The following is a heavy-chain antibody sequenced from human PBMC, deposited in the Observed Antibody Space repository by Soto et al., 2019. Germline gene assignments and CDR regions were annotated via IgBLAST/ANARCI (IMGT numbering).Heavy chain of an antibody. V-gene: IGHV4-59*01. CDR3: ARLIGDSWLDS. J-gene: IGHJ5*01. Sequence: SETLSLTCTVSGASISSYYWSWIRQPPGKGLEWIGYIYYSGSTNYNPSLKSRVTISVDTSKNQFSLSLSSVTAADTAVYYCARLIGDSWLDSWGQGTLVTVSS. CDR1: GASISSYY. CDR2: IYYSGST. D-gene: IGHD2-8*01.